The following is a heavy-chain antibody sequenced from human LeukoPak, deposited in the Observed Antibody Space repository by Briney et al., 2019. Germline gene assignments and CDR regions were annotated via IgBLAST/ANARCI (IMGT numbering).Heavy chain of an antibody. D-gene: IGHD2-2*01. J-gene: IGHJ4*02. CDR2: IKNKSYGGTT. Sequence: GGSLRLSCAASGFIFSSSWMTWVRQAPGKGLEWVGHIKNKSYGGTTDYAAPVKGRFIISRDDSKNTLYLQMNRLRTEDTAVYYCARGLCTSTGCYQGPFDFWGQGMLVTVSS. CDR1: GFIFSSSW. V-gene: IGHV3-15*01. CDR3: ARGLCTSTGCYQGPFDF.